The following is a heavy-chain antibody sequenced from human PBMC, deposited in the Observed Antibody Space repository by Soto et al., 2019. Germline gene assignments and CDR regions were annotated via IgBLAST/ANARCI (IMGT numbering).Heavy chain of an antibody. V-gene: IGHV3-23*01. CDR1: GFTFSSYA. J-gene: IGHJ4*02. CDR3: AKAPAMSSGPIDY. D-gene: IGHD1-1*01. Sequence: GGSLRLSCAAAGFTFSSYAISWVRQAPGKGLKWVSAISGSGGSTYYADSVKGRFTISRDNSKNTLYLQMNSLRAEDTAVYYCAKAPAMSSGPIDYWGQGTLVTVSS. CDR2: ISGSGGST.